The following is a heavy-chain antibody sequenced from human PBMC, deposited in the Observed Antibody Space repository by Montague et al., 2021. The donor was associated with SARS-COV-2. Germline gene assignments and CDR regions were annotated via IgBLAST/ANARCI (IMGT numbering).Heavy chain of an antibody. J-gene: IGHJ5*02. V-gene: IGHV4-59*13. D-gene: IGHD3-16*01. Sequence: SETLSLTCSFSTASISTYYWSWVRQPPGKGLEWLGYIYYDGSATYNPSRSSRVAMSVDTSKTRFSLKLTSVTAADTAVYYCASSRGAYNWIDAWGQGTLVTVSS. CDR2: IYYDGSA. CDR1: TASISTYY. CDR3: ASSRGAYNWIDA.